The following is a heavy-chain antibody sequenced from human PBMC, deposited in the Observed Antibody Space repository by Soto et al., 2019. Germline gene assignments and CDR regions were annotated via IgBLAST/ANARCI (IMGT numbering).Heavy chain of an antibody. D-gene: IGHD3-16*01. V-gene: IGHV3-33*01. J-gene: IGHJ4*02. CDR2: IRYDGSNI. CDR1: GFTFRGYG. Sequence: QVQLVESGGGVVQPGRSLRLSWVASGFTFRGYGRPWVGQAPGKGRGGVAIIRYDGSNIYYADSVRGRFAISRDNSKNTLFLQMDSLGAEDTAVYYCARDGVGATAFWGYLDYWGQGALVTVSS. CDR3: ARDGVGATAFWGYLDY.